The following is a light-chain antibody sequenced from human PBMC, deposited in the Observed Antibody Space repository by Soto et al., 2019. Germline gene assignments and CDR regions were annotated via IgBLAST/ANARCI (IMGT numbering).Light chain of an antibody. CDR3: QQYDTWPRT. CDR1: QSVSSN. V-gene: IGKV3-15*01. J-gene: IGKJ1*01. Sequence: EIVMTQSPASLSVPPGERATLSCRASQSVSSNFAWYLQKPGQAPRLLIYGASTRATAVPARSTASGSGTEVTLTISSLQSDDFGVYYCQQYDTWPRTFGQGTKVEIK. CDR2: GAS.